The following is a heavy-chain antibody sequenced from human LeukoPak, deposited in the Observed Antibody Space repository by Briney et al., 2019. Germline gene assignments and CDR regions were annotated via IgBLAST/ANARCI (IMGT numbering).Heavy chain of an antibody. CDR1: GFTFSSYS. D-gene: IGHD1-26*01. V-gene: IGHV3-21*01. J-gene: IGHJ6*02. CDR2: ISSSSSYI. CDR3: ARAHGGSYYYYGMDV. Sequence: PGGSLRLSCAASGFTFSSYSMNWVRQAPGKGLEWVSSISSSSSYIYYADSVKGRFTISRDNAKNSLYLQMNSLRAEDTAVYYCARAHGGSYYYYGMDVWGQGTTVTVSS.